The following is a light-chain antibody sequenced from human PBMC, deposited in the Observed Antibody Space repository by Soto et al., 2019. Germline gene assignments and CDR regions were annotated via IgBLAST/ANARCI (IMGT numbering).Light chain of an antibody. Sequence: DIQVTQSPAFLSLSVGDRLTISCRASQTISSYLSWYQQKVGEAPKRLIYDASSLQSGVPSRFSASGSGTEFTHVISALQREDFATYFCQQTYTFPFTFGPGTKV. V-gene: IGKV1-39*01. CDR1: QTISSY. CDR2: DAS. CDR3: QQTYTFPFT. J-gene: IGKJ3*01.